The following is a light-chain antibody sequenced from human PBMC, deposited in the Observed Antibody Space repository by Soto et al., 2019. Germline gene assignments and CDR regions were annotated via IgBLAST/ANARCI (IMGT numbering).Light chain of an antibody. Sequence: ESMLTQSPGTLSLSPGERATLSCRASRSVSSRYITWYQQKPGQAPRLLIYGASIRATGIPDRFSGRGSGTDFTLTISRLEPEDFAVYYCQQFGASPPAFTFGQGTKLEI. J-gene: IGKJ2*01. V-gene: IGKV3-20*01. CDR3: QQFGASPPAFT. CDR2: GAS. CDR1: RSVSSRY.